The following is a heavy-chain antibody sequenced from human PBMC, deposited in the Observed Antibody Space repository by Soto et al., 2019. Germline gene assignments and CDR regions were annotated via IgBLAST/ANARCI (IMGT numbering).Heavy chain of an antibody. CDR1: GGSVSSGSYY. J-gene: IGHJ4*02. D-gene: IGHD5-12*01. Sequence: SETLSLTCTVSGGSVSSGSYYWSWTRQPPGKGLEWLGYIYHSGSTFYSPSLKSRVTISVDRSKNHFSLKLNSVTAADTAMYYCARAGYSGYDLTFDYWGQGALVTVSS. V-gene: IGHV4-30-2*01. CDR2: IYHSGST. CDR3: ARAGYSGYDLTFDY.